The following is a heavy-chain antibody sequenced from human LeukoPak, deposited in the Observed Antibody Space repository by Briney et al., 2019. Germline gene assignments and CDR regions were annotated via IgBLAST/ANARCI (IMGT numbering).Heavy chain of an antibody. Sequence: SETLSLTCAVYGGSFSGYYWNWIRQPPGKGLEWIGEINHSGSTNYNPSLKSRVTISLDTSKNQFSRKLSSVTAADTAVYYCARRGSGLDWGQGTLVTVSS. J-gene: IGHJ4*02. CDR1: GGSFSGYY. CDR2: INHSGST. V-gene: IGHV4-34*01. CDR3: ARRGSGLD. D-gene: IGHD3-22*01.